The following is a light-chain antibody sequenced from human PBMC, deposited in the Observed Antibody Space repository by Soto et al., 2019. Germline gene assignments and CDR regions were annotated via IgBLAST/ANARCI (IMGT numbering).Light chain of an antibody. Sequence: QSVLTQPPSASGSPGQSVTISCTGTSSDVGGYNYVSWYQQHPGKAPKLLIYEVSKRPSGVPDRFSGSKSGNTASLTVSGLQAEDEADYYCSSYAGSNNPVVFGGGTKLNVL. CDR2: EVS. V-gene: IGLV2-8*01. CDR1: SSDVGGYNY. J-gene: IGLJ2*01. CDR3: SSYAGSNNPVV.